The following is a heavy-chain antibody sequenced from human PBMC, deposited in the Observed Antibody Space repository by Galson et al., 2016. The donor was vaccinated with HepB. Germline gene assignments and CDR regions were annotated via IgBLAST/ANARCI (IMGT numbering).Heavy chain of an antibody. D-gene: IGHD1-14*01. CDR2: IYLGDSDT. V-gene: IGHV5-51*01. J-gene: IGHJ4*02. CDR1: GNGFPTSW. CDR3: GRRVSLSSECDS. Sequence: QSGAEVKKPGESLKISCKGFGNGFPTSWIDWVRQKPGKGLEWMAAIYLGDSDTRYSPSFQGQVSISADKSITTAYLQWSSLKASDAAIYYCGRRVSLSSECDSWGQGALVTVPS.